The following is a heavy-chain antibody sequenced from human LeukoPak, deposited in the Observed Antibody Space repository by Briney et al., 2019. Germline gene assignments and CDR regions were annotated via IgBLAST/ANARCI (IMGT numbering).Heavy chain of an antibody. J-gene: IGHJ4*02. V-gene: IGHV4-4*07. Sequence: SETLSLTCKVSGGSLSSDYWTWIRQPAGKGLEWLGRIYTSGSTNYNPSLKSRITISIDTSKNQFSLKLTSVTAADTALYYCARDSTTTWYGQDYWGQGTLVTVFS. CDR3: ARDSTTTWYGQDY. D-gene: IGHD1-26*01. CDR1: GGSLSSDY. CDR2: IYTSGST.